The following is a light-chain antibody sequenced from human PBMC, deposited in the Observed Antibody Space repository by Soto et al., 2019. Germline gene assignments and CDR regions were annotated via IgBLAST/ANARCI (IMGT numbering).Light chain of an antibody. Sequence: QSALTQPASVSWSPGQSITISCTGTSADVGGYNFVSWYQHHPGNAPKLMIYDVSNRPSGVSNRFSGSKSANTASLTISGLQAEDEADYYCSSSTSSRTHVVFGGGTKRTVL. J-gene: IGLJ2*01. CDR1: SADVGGYNF. CDR2: DVS. V-gene: IGLV2-14*03. CDR3: SSSTSSRTHVV.